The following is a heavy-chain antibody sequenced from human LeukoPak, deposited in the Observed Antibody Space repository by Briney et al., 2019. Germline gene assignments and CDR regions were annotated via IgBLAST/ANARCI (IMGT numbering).Heavy chain of an antibody. CDR1: GFTFSSYA. CDR3: AKRREDIVVVVAATPLSDY. CDR2: ISGGGGST. Sequence: PGGSLRLSCAASGFTFSSYAMSWVRQAPGKGLEWVSAISGGGGSTYYADSVKGRFTISRDNSKNTLYLQMNSLRAEDTAVYYCAKRREDIVVVVAATPLSDYWGQGTLVTVSS. D-gene: IGHD2-15*01. V-gene: IGHV3-23*01. J-gene: IGHJ4*02.